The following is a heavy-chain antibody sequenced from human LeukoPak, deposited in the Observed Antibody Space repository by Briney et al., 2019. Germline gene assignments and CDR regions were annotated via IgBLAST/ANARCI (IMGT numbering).Heavy chain of an antibody. D-gene: IGHD6-19*01. V-gene: IGHV1-69*04. CDR3: ARRYSSGNYGMDV. J-gene: IGHJ6*02. Sequence: SVKVSCKASGGTFSSYAISWVRQAPGQGLEWMGRIIPILGIASYAQKFQGRVTITADKSTSTAYMELSSLRSEDTAVHYCARRYSSGNYGMDVWGQGTTVTVSS. CDR2: IIPILGIA. CDR1: GGTFSSYA.